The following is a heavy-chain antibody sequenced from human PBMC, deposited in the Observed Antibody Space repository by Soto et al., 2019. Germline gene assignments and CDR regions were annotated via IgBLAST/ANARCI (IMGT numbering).Heavy chain of an antibody. J-gene: IGHJ4*02. CDR2: ISYDGSNK. CDR1: GFTFSSYG. CDR3: AKDLYVFDYGDHFDY. V-gene: IGHV3-30*18. Sequence: PGGSLRLSCAASGFTFSSYGMHWVRQAPGKGLEWVAVISYDGSNKYYADSVKGRFTISRDNSKNTLYLQMNSLRTEDTAVYYCAKDLYVFDYGDHFDYWGQGTLVTVS. D-gene: IGHD4-17*01.